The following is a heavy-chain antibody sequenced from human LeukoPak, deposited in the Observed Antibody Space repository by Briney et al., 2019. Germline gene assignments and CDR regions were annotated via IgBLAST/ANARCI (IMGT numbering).Heavy chain of an antibody. CDR1: GASISSSGYY. V-gene: IGHV4-39*01. J-gene: IGHJ4*02. CDR2: IYYSGSA. Sequence: PSETLSLTCTVSGASISSSGYYWGWIRQPPGKGLEWIGSIYYSGSAYYNPSLKSRVTISVDTSKNQFSLKLSSVTAADTAVYYCARHSYFDYWGQGTLVTVSS. CDR3: ARHSYFDY.